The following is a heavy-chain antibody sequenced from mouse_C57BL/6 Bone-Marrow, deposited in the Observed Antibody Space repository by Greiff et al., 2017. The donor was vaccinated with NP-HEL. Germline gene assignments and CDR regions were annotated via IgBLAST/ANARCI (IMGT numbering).Heavy chain of an antibody. CDR2: IRNKANNHAT. Sequence: EVKLMESGGGLVQPGGSMKLSCAASGFTFSDAWMDWVRQSPEKGLEWVAEIRNKANNHATYYAESVKGRFTISRDDSKSSVYLQMNSLRAEDTGIYYCTQLRLWFAYWGQGTLVTVSA. J-gene: IGHJ3*01. CDR1: GFTFSDAW. D-gene: IGHD3-2*02. CDR3: TQLRLWFAY. V-gene: IGHV6-6*01.